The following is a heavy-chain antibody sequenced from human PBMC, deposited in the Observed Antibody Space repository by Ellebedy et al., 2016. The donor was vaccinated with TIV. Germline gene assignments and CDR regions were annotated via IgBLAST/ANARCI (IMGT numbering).Heavy chain of an antibody. Sequence: PGGSLRLSCVASGFTFNSYAMTWVRQAPGKGLGWVSFITGTGANTYYADSVKGRFTISRDNSKNTLYLQMNSLRGEDTAVFYCAKRRGSNYGDHAFDVWGQGTVVSVSS. D-gene: IGHD4-17*01. CDR2: ITGTGANT. V-gene: IGHV3-23*01. CDR1: GFTFNSYA. J-gene: IGHJ3*01. CDR3: AKRRGSNYGDHAFDV.